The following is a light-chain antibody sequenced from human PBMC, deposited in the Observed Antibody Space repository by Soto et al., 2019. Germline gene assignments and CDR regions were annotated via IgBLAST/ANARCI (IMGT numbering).Light chain of an antibody. V-gene: IGKV3-15*01. CDR1: QSVSTN. J-gene: IGKJ4*01. CDR3: LQDYTYPLT. CDR2: GAS. Sequence: VMTQSPAILSVSPGERATLSCRASQSVSTNVAWYQQIPGQTPRLLIYGASTRATGIPVRFSGSGSGTEFTLTISSLQSEDFATYYCLQDYTYPLTFGGGTKVEIK.